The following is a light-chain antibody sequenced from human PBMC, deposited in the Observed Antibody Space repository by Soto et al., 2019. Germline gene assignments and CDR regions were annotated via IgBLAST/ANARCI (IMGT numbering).Light chain of an antibody. CDR3: QQYKKWPRT. Sequence: EIVMTQSPGTLSVSPGDRATLSCRASQSVSSSLAWYQQKPGQAPRLLILGASTRATGIPARFSGSGSGTEFTLSISSLQSEDSAVYYCQQYKKWPRTFGHGTKV. J-gene: IGKJ1*01. CDR2: GAS. V-gene: IGKV3D-15*01. CDR1: QSVSSS.